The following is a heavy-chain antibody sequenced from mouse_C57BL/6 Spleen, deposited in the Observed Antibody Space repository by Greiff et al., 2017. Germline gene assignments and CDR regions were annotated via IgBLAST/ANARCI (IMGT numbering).Heavy chain of an antibody. J-gene: IGHJ1*03. CDR1: GFTFSDYG. CDR3: AREHYGSSHRWYFDV. CDR2: ISSGSSTI. D-gene: IGHD1-1*01. Sequence: EVQLVESGGGLVKPGGSLKLSCAASGFTFSDYGMHWVRQAPEKGLEWVAYISSGSSTIYYADTVKGRFTISRDNAKNTLFLQMTSLRSEDTAMYYCAREHYGSSHRWYFDVWGTGTTVTVSS. V-gene: IGHV5-17*01.